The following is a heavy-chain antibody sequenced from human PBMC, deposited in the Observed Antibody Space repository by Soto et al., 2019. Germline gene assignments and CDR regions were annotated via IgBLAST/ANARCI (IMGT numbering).Heavy chain of an antibody. J-gene: IGHJ4*02. V-gene: IGHV3-23*01. D-gene: IGHD6-19*01. CDR3: AKMRAAVAGTHFDY. Sequence: GGSLRLSCAAPGFTFCSYALSWVRPAPGKGLEWVSAISGSGGSTSYADSVKGRFTISRDNSKNTLYLQMNSLRAEDTAVYYCAKMRAAVAGTHFDYWGQGTLVTVSS. CDR1: GFTFCSYA. CDR2: ISGSGGST.